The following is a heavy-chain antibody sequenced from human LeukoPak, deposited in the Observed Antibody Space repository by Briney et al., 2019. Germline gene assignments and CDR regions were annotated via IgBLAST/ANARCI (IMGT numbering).Heavy chain of an antibody. J-gene: IGHJ3*02. V-gene: IGHV3-48*01. D-gene: IGHD5-12*01. CDR1: GFPFSSYS. CDR3: ARDKGYAFDI. CDR2: IGTSSSAI. Sequence: GGSLRLSCAASGFPFSSYSMNWVGQAPGKGLEWVSYIGTSSSAIYYADSAKGRFTISRDNAKNPLYLQMNSLRAEDTAVYYCARDKGYAFDIWGQGTLVTVSS.